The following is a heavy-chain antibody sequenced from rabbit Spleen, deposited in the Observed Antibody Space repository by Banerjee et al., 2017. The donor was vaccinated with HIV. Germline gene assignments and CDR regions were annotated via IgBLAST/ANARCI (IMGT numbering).Heavy chain of an antibody. CDR3: ARNYVNAFDP. CDR1: GFSFSSYYY. V-gene: IGHV1S45*01. CDR2: IDTNDGDT. D-gene: IGHD1-1*01. Sequence: QQQLEESGGDLVQPEGSLTLTCTASGFSFSSYYYMCWVRQAPGKGLEWIACIDTNDGDTDYANWPKGRFTISKTSSTTVTLQMTSLTAADTATYFCARNYVNAFDPWGPGTLVTVS. J-gene: IGHJ2*01.